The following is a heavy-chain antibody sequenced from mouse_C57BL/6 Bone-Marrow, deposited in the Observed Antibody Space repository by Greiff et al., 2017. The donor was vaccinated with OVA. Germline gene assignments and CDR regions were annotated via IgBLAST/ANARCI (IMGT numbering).Heavy chain of an antibody. CDR2: ISSGSSTI. CDR3: ARDDPSFDY. J-gene: IGHJ2*01. Sequence: EVNLVESGGGLVKPGGSLKLSCAASGFTFSDYGMHWVRQAPEKGLEWVAYISSGSSTIYYADTVKGRFTISRDNAKNTLFLQMTSLRSEDTAMYYCARDDPSFDYWGQGTTLTVSS. CDR1: GFTFSDYG. V-gene: IGHV5-17*01. D-gene: IGHD2-3*01.